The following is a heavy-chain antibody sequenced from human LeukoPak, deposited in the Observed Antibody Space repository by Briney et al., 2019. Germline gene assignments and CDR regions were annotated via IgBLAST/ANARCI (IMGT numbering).Heavy chain of an antibody. V-gene: IGHV3-21*01. CDR1: GFTFSSYT. J-gene: IGHJ4*02. CDR3: ARGPYYYDSSGPYFDY. D-gene: IGHD3-22*01. CDR2: ISSSSSYI. Sequence: GGSLRLSCAASGFTFSSYTMNWVRQAPGKGLEWVASISSSSSYIYYADSVKGRFTISRDNAKNSLYLQMNSLRAEDTAVYYCARGPYYYDSSGPYFDYWGQGTLVTVSS.